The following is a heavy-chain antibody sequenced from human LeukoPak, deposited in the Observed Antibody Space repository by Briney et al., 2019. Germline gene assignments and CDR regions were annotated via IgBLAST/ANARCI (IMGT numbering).Heavy chain of an antibody. CDR2: ISSSSSYI. D-gene: IGHD1-7*01. V-gene: IGHV3-21*01. CDR3: ARGGVELEPYYYYYMDV. Sequence: GGSLRLSCAASGFTFSSYSMNRVRQAPGKGLEWVSSISSSSSYIYYADSVKGRFTISRDNAKNSLYLQMNSLRAEDTAVYYCARGGVELEPYYYYYMDVWGKGTTVTVSS. CDR1: GFTFSSYS. J-gene: IGHJ6*03.